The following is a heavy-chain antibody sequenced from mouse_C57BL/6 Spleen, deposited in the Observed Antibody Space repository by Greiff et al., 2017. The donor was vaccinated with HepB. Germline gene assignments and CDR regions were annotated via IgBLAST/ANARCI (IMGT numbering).Heavy chain of an antibody. CDR1: GYAFSSSW. Sequence: VKLVESGPELVKPGASVKISCKASGYAFSSSWMNWVKQRPGKGLEWIGRIYPGDGDTNYNGKFKGKATLTADKSSSTAYMQLSSLTSEDSAVYFCARSGQLRLRNYFDYWGQGTTLTVSS. V-gene: IGHV1-82*01. CDR2: IYPGDGDT. CDR3: ARSGQLRLRNYFDY. D-gene: IGHD3-2*02. J-gene: IGHJ2*01.